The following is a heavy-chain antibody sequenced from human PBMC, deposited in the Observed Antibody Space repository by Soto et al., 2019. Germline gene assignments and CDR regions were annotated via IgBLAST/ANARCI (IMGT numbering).Heavy chain of an antibody. V-gene: IGHV3-21*01. CDR3: AREGSLYNDYISNCADY. Sequence: GGSLRLSCEASGFTFSSYSMVWVRQAPGKGLEWVSSISSTSSYIYYADSVEGRFTISRDNAKNSLYLLMNSLRAEDTAVYYCAREGSLYNDYISNCADYWGQGTLVTVSS. CDR2: ISSTSSYI. D-gene: IGHD4-4*01. J-gene: IGHJ4*02. CDR1: GFTFSSYS.